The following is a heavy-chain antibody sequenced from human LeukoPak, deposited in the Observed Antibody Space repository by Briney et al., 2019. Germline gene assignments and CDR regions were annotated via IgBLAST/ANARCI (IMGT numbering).Heavy chain of an antibody. CDR2: IYYSGST. J-gene: IGHJ4*02. Sequence: SETLSLTCTVSGGSISSYYWSWIRQPPGKGLEWIGYIYYSGSTNYNPSLKSRVTITVDTSKNQFSPKLSSVTAADTAVYYCASGEDCSGGSCYHDYWGQGTLVTVSS. CDR3: ASGEDCSGGSCYHDY. CDR1: GGSISSYY. V-gene: IGHV4-59*01. D-gene: IGHD2-15*01.